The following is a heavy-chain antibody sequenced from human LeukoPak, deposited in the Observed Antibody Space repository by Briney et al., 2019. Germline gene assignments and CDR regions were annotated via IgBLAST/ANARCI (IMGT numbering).Heavy chain of an antibody. V-gene: IGHV4-39*01. CDR1: GGSISSSSYY. CDR3: ARKYGSSWYRGYFDY. J-gene: IGHJ4*02. CDR2: IYYSGST. Sequence: SETLSLTCTVSGGSISSSSYYWGWIRQPPGKGLEWIGSIYYSGSTYYNPSLKSRVTMSVDTSKNQFSLKLSSVTAADTAVYYCARKYGSSWYRGYFDYWGQGTLVTVSS. D-gene: IGHD6-13*01.